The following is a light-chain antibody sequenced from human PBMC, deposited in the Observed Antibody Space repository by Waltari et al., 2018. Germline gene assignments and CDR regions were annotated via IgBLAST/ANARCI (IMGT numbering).Light chain of an antibody. CDR2: AVS. CDR3: CAFAVGDTYF. CDR1: SSAVGYSDS. J-gene: IGLJ1*01. V-gene: IGLV2-23*02. Sequence: QSALSQPAAVSASFGQSITISCTGTSSAVGYSDSVSWYQHHPGKAPKFLIYAVSNRPSGVPNPFSGSKDGKMASLTISGLQPDDEAVYYFCAFAVGDTYFFGSGTHVTV.